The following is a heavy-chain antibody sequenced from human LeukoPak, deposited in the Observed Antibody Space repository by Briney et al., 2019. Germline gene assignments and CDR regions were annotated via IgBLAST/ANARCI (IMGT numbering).Heavy chain of an antibody. Sequence: GGSLRLSCAASGFTFNSYAMSWVRQAPEKGLEWVATISGSGGGTYYADSVKGRFTISRDDSKNTLYLQMNSLRAEDTAVYYCAKDLGRYRNNYFDYWGQGTLVTVPS. J-gene: IGHJ4*02. D-gene: IGHD1-26*01. CDR2: ISGSGGGT. CDR3: AKDLGRYRNNYFDY. V-gene: IGHV3-23*01. CDR1: GFTFNSYA.